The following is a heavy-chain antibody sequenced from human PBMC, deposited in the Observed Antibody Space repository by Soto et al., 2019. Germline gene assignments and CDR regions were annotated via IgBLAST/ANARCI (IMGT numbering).Heavy chain of an antibody. CDR2: SYYSGST. D-gene: IGHD1-26*01. Sequence: QVQLQESGPGLVKPSQTLSLTCTVSGGSISSGCYYWSWIRQHPGKGLEWIGYSYYSGSTYYNPSLKSRVTISVDTSKNQFSLKLSSVTAADTAVYYCAREGGIVGATAADYWGQGTLVTVSS. J-gene: IGHJ4*02. V-gene: IGHV4-31*03. CDR3: AREGGIVGATAADY. CDR1: GGSISSGCYY.